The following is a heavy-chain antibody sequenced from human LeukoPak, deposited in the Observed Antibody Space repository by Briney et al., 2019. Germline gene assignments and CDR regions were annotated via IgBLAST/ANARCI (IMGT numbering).Heavy chain of an antibody. CDR1: GYTFTSYG. D-gene: IGHD3-22*01. CDR2: ISAYNGNT. V-gene: IGHV1-18*01. J-gene: IGHJ4*02. CDR3: ARGYYDSSGYHLGPPFDY. Sequence: ASVKVSCRASGYTFTSYGISWVRQAPGQGLEWMGWISAYNGNTNYVQKLQGRVTMTTDTSTSTAYMELGSLRSDDTAVYYCARGYYDSSGYHLGPPFDYWGQGTLVTVSS.